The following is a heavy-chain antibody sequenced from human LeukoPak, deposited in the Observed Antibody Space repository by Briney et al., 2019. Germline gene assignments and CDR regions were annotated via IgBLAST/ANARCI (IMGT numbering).Heavy chain of an antibody. V-gene: IGHV3-23*01. J-gene: IGHJ6*02. CDR2: ISGSGGST. CDR1: GFTFSSYA. CDR3: AKDLGNQHYYGMDV. D-gene: IGHD4-23*01. Sequence: PGGSLRLSCAASGFTFSSYAMSWVRQAPGKGLEWVSAISGSGGSTYYADSVKGRFTISRDNSKNTLYLQMNSLRAEDTAVYYCAKDLGNQHYYGMDVWGQGTTVTVSS.